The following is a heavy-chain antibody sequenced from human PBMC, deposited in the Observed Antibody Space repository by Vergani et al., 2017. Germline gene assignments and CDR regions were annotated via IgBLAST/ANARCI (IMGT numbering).Heavy chain of an antibody. V-gene: IGHV2-5*02. CDR2: IYWDEDK. CDR1: GFSLSTSGVG. D-gene: IGHD2-21*02. J-gene: IGHJ4*02. Sequence: QITLKESGPTLVKPTQTLTLTCTFSGFSLSTSGVGVGWIRQPPGKALEWLARIYWDEDKCYSPSLKSRLTITKDTYKNQVVLTMTNMDPVDTATYYGAHKATGDLFDYWGQGTLVTVSS. CDR3: AHKATGDLFDY.